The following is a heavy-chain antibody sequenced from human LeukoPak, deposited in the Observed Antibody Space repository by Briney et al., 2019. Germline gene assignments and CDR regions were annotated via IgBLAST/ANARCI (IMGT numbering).Heavy chain of an antibody. CDR3: ARVLSGSYRPSYYMDV. V-gene: IGHV1-2*02. Sequence: ASVKVSCKASGYTFTGYYMHWVRQAPGQGLEWMGWINPNSGGTNYAQKFQGRVTMTRDTSISIAYMELSRLRSDDTAVYHCARVLSGSYRPSYYMDVWGKGTTVTVSS. D-gene: IGHD1-26*01. CDR1: GYTFTGYY. CDR2: INPNSGGT. J-gene: IGHJ6*03.